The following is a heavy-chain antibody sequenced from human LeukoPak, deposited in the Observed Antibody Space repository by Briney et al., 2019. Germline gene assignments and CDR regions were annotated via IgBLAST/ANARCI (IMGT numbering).Heavy chain of an antibody. J-gene: IGHJ4*02. D-gene: IGHD3-16*02. CDR3: ARDLRLRLGELSLYY. V-gene: IGHV1-69*04. CDR2: IIPILGIA. Sequence: SVKVSCKASGGTFSSYAISWVRQAPGQGLEWMGRIIPILGIANYAQKFQGRVTVTADKSTSTAYMELSSLRSEDTAVYYCARDLRLRLGELSLYYWGQGTLVTVSS. CDR1: GGTFSSYA.